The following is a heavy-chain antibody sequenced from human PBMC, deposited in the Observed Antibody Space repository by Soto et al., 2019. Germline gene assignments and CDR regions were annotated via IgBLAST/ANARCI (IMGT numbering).Heavy chain of an antibody. CDR2: IGAYNGDT. V-gene: IGHV1-18*01. Sequence: QVQLLQSGAEVKKPGASVKVSCKASGYTFTNYGITWVRQAPGQGLEWTGGIGAYNGDTHYTQRLQGRVTMTIDTSTRTGYMELRGLRSDDTAVYYCARVRQLVVYFYYYMDVWGRGTTVTVSS. CDR3: ARVRQLVVYFYYYMDV. J-gene: IGHJ6*03. D-gene: IGHD6-6*01. CDR1: GYTFTNYG.